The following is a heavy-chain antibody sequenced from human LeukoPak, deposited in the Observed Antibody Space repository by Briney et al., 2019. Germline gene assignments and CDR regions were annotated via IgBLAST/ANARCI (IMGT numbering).Heavy chain of an antibody. CDR1: GFTFDDYA. Sequence: PGGSLRLSCAASGFTFDDYAMHWVRQAPGKGLEWVSGISWNSGSIGYADSVKGRFTISRDNAKNSLYLQMNSLRAEDTAVYYCAREAYSRGGFDYWGQGTLVTVSS. CDR3: AREAYSRGGFDY. CDR2: ISWNSGSI. J-gene: IGHJ4*02. V-gene: IGHV3-9*01. D-gene: IGHD6-13*01.